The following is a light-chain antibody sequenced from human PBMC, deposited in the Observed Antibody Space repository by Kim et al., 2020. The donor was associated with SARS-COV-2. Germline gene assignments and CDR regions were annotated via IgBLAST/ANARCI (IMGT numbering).Light chain of an antibody. CDR3: QQSNSTPHT. CDR1: QSISSY. CDR2: AAS. J-gene: IGKJ1*01. V-gene: IGKV1-39*01. Sequence: IQLTQSPSSLSASVGDRVTITCRASQSISSYLNWYQQKPGKAPKLLIYAASSLQSGVSSRFSGSGSGTDFTLTISSLQPEDFATYYCQQSNSTPHTFGQGTKVDIK.